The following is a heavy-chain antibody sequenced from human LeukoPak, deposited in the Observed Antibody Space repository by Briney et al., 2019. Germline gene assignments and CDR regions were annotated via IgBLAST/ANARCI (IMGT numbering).Heavy chain of an antibody. J-gene: IGHJ6*02. V-gene: IGHV3-64*01. CDR1: GFTFSSYA. CDR3: ASIYGMDV. CDR2: ISSNGGST. Sequence: GGSLRLSFAASGFTFSSYAMHWVRQAPGKGLEYVSAISSNGGSTYYANSVKGRFTISRDNSKNTLYLQMGSLRAEDMAVYYCASIYGMDVWGRGTTVTVSS.